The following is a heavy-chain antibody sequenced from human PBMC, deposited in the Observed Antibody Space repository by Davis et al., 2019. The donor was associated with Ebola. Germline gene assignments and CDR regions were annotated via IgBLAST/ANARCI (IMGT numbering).Heavy chain of an antibody. V-gene: IGHV1-18*01. D-gene: IGHD3-3*01. CDR1: GYTFTSYG. Sequence: AASVKVSCKASGYTFTSYGISWVRQAPGQGLEWMGWISAYNGNTNYAQKFQGRVTITADESTSTAYMELSSLRSEDTAVYYCARDSLRFLEWSLDYWGQGTLVTVSS. CDR3: ARDSLRFLEWSLDY. J-gene: IGHJ4*02. CDR2: ISAYNGNT.